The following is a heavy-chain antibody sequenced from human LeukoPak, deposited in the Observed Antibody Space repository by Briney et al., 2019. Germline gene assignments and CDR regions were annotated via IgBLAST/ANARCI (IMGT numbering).Heavy chain of an antibody. V-gene: IGHV3-23*01. J-gene: IGHJ4*02. D-gene: IGHD3-3*01. Sequence: PGGSLRLSCVGSGFIFRSYAVTWVRQAPGKGLDWVSSITANGDTTYYADSVKGRFTISRDNSKNTLYLQMSSLRAEDTAVYYCATFGVIVRNNYLDYWGLGALVAVSS. CDR1: GFIFRSYA. CDR2: ITANGDTT. CDR3: ATFGVIVRNNYLDY.